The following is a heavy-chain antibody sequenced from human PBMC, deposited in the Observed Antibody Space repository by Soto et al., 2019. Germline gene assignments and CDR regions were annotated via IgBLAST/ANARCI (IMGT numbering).Heavy chain of an antibody. CDR3: ARDWNIVVVPAAMGWFDP. D-gene: IGHD2-2*01. CDR2: INPSGGST. CDR1: GYTFTNCY. V-gene: IGHV1-46*01. J-gene: IGHJ5*02. Sequence: ASVKVSCKASGYTFTNCYMHSVRQAPGQGLEWMGIINPSGGSTSYAQKFQGRVTMTRDTSTSTVYMELSSLRSEDTAVYYCARDWNIVVVPAAMGWFDPWGQGTLVTVSS.